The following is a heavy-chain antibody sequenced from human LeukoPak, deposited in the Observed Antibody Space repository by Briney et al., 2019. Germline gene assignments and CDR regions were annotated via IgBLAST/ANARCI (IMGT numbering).Heavy chain of an antibody. CDR2: IYYSGST. CDR3: ARAIAVAGLAWFDP. Sequence: SETLSLTCTLSGGSISSYYWSWIRQPPGKGLEWIGYIYYSGSTNYNPSLKSRVTISVDTSKNQFSLKLSSVTAADTAVYYCARAIAVAGLAWFDPWGQGTLVTVSS. D-gene: IGHD6-19*01. CDR1: GGSISSYY. J-gene: IGHJ5*02. V-gene: IGHV4-59*01.